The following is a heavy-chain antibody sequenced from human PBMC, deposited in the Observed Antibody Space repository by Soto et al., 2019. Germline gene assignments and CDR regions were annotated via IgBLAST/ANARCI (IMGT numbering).Heavy chain of an antibody. J-gene: IGHJ4*02. CDR1: GYTFTSYD. D-gene: IGHD1-1*01. Sequence: ASEKVSWKASGYTFTSYDIYWVRQATGQGLEWMGWMNPNTGNSGYAQKFQGRVTVTSDTSINTVYMELSSLRSEDTAVYYCARRAETNGWNGFGADKYYFDFWGQGTLVTVSS. CDR3: ARRAETNGWNGFGADKYYFDF. V-gene: IGHV1-8*01. CDR2: MNPNTGNS.